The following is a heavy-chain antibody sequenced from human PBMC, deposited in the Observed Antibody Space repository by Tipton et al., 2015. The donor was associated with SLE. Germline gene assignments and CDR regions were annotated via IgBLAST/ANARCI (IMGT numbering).Heavy chain of an antibody. CDR3: ARAEGSWDAFDI. J-gene: IGHJ3*02. Sequence: LRLSCSVSADSIRRSYWSWIRQPPGKGLEWIGCLFYSGDTNYNPSLKSRVTISLDTSKNQFSLKLSSVTAADTAVYYCARAEGSWDAFDIWGQGTMVTVSS. D-gene: IGHD2-15*01. CDR2: LFYSGDT. CDR1: ADSIRRSY. V-gene: IGHV4-59*01.